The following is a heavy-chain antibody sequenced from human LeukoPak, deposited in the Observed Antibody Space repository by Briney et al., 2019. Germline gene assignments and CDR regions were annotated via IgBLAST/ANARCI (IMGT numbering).Heavy chain of an antibody. J-gene: IGHJ4*02. D-gene: IGHD5-24*01. CDR3: ARDRGYNLIDY. CDR2: IYYSGST. Sequence: SETLSLTCTVSGGSISSYYWSWIRQPPGKGLEWIGYIYYSGSTNYNPSLKSRVTISVDTSKNQFSLKLSSVTAADTAVYYCARDRGYNLIDYWGQGTLVTVSS. CDR1: GGSISSYY. V-gene: IGHV4-59*01.